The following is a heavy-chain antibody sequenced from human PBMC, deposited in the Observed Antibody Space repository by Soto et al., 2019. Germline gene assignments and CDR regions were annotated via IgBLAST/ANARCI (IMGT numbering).Heavy chain of an antibody. CDR3: TKDPQNYSYGRFDV. CDR2: ISYDGSNK. V-gene: IGHV3-30*18. J-gene: IGHJ4*02. D-gene: IGHD5-18*01. Sequence: GGSLRLSCAASGFTFRSYGMHWVRQAPGKGLEWVAVISYDGSNKYYADSVKGRFTISRDNSKNTVDLQMNSLRAEDTAVYYCTKDPQNYSYGRFDVWGQGTLVTVSS. CDR1: GFTFRSYG.